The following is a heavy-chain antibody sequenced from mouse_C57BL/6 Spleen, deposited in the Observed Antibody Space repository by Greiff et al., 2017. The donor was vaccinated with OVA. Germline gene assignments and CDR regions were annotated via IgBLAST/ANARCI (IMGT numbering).Heavy chain of an antibody. D-gene: IGHD2-1*01. CDR3: ARGGDGNYVFAY. CDR2: INPNNGGT. V-gene: IGHV1-26*01. Sequence: VQLQQSGPELVKPGASVKISCKASGYTFTDYYMNWVKQSHGKSLEWIGDINPNNGGTSYNQKFKGKATLTVDKSSSTAYMELRSLTSEDSAVYYCARGGDGNYVFAYWGQGTLVTVSA. CDR1: GYTFTDYY. J-gene: IGHJ3*01.